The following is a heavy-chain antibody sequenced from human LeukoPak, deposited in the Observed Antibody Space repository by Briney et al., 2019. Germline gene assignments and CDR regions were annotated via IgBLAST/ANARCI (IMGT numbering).Heavy chain of an antibody. CDR3: ARDTFEPLVIDF. D-gene: IGHD6-13*01. V-gene: IGHV3-21*05. CDR2: VNAESTDI. J-gene: IGHJ4*02. Sequence: PGGSLRLSCAASGFSFRRYAMNWVRQAPGKGLEGVAYVNAESTDILYADSVRGRFTISRDNAKNSLYLQMNSLRAEDRGVYYCARDTFEPLVIDFWGQGTLVTVSS. CDR1: GFSFRRYA.